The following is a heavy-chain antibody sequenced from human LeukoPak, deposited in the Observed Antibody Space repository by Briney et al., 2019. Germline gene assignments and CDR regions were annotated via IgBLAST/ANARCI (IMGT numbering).Heavy chain of an antibody. CDR3: ARHQGWLQWEY. CDR2: INHSGST. Sequence: PSEILSLTCAVYGGSFSGYYWSWIRQPPGRGLEWIGEINHSGSTNYNPSLKSRVTISVDTSKNQFSLKLRSVTAADTAVYYCARHQGWLQWEYWGQGTLVTVSS. V-gene: IGHV4-34*01. J-gene: IGHJ4*02. CDR1: GGSFSGYY. D-gene: IGHD5-24*01.